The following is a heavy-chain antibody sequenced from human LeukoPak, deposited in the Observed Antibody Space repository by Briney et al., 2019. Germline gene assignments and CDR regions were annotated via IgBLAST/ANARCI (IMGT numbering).Heavy chain of an antibody. CDR2: ISYDGSNK. J-gene: IGHJ4*02. Sequence: GGSLGLSCAASGFTFSSYAMHWVRQAPGKGLEWVAVISYDGSNKYYADSVKGRFTISRDNSKNTLYLQMNSLRAEDTAVYYCARVGPVIAARPLDYWGQGTLVTVSS. D-gene: IGHD6-6*01. CDR3: ARVGPVIAARPLDY. CDR1: GFTFSSYA. V-gene: IGHV3-30-3*01.